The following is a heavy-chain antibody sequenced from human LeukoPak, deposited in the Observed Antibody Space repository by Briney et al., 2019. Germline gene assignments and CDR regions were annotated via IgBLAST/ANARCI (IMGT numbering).Heavy chain of an antibody. D-gene: IGHD2/OR15-2a*01. Sequence: GESLKISCKGSGYSFTNYWIGWLRQMPGKGLEWMGIINPGDSDTRYSPSFQGQVTISADKSISTAYLQWSSLKASDTAMYYCARRDSASENIRGDDYWGQGTLVIVSS. CDR1: GYSFTNYW. V-gene: IGHV5-51*01. CDR2: INPGDSDT. CDR3: ARRDSASENIRGDDY. J-gene: IGHJ4*02.